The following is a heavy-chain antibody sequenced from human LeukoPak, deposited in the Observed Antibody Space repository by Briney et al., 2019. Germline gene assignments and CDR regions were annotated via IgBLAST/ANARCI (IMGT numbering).Heavy chain of an antibody. CDR3: ARDRWVAVAGFADY. Sequence: PSQTLSLTCTVSGGSISSGSYYWSWIRQPAGKGLEWIGRIYTSGSTNYNPSLKSRVTISVDTSKNQFSLKLSSVTAADTAVYYCARDRWVAVAGFADYWGQGTLVTVSS. CDR1: GGSISSGSYY. V-gene: IGHV4-61*02. CDR2: IYTSGST. D-gene: IGHD6-19*01. J-gene: IGHJ4*02.